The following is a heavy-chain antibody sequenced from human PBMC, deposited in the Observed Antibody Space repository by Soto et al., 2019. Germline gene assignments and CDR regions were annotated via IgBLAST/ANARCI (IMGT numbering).Heavy chain of an antibody. CDR2: IFSNDEK. D-gene: IGHD4-17*01. CDR3: ARIRKYGDYPYYYYGLDV. Sequence: QVTLKESGPVLVKPTETLTLTCTVSGFSLSNARMGVSWIRQPRGKALEWLAHIFSNDEKSYSTSLKSRLTISKDTSKSQVVLTMTNMDPVDTATYYCARIRKYGDYPYYYYGLDVWGQGTPVTVSS. J-gene: IGHJ6*02. CDR1: GFSLSNARMG. V-gene: IGHV2-26*01.